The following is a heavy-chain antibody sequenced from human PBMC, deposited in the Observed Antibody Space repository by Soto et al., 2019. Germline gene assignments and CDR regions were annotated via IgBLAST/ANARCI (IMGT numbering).Heavy chain of an antibody. D-gene: IGHD4-17*01. CDR3: AREANGDPLDY. CDR2: ISYDGSNK. V-gene: IGHV3-30-3*01. CDR1: GFTFSSYA. J-gene: IGHJ4*02. Sequence: QVQLVESGGGVVQPGRSLRLSCAASGFTFSSYAMHWVRQAPGKGLEWVAVISYDGSNKYYADSVKGRFTISRHNSKNTLYLQMNSLRAEDTAVYYCAREANGDPLDYWGQGTLVTVSS.